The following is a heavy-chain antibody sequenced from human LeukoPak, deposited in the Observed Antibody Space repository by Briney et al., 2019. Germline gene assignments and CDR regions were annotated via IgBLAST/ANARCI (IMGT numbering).Heavy chain of an antibody. CDR2: IIPILGIA. V-gene: IGHV1-69*04. J-gene: IGHJ4*02. CDR3: AREEVAVAGSNFDY. Sequence: SVKVSCKASVGTFSSYAISWVRQAPGQGLEWMGRIIPILGIANYAQKFQGRVTITADKSTSTAYMELSSLRSEDTAVYYCAREEVAVAGSNFDYWGQGTLVTVSS. D-gene: IGHD6-19*01. CDR1: VGTFSSYA.